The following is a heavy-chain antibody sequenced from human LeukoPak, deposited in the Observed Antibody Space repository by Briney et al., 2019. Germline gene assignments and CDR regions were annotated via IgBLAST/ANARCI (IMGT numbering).Heavy chain of an antibody. V-gene: IGHV3-48*01. CDR3: ARDTYGSGSYYNAPLDY. CDR1: GFTFSSYS. D-gene: IGHD3-10*01. CDR2: ISSRGSSI. Sequence: TGGSLRLSCAASGFTFSSYSMNWVRQAPGKGLEWVSYISSRGSSIYYADSVKGRFTISRDNAKNSLYLQLNSLRAEDTAVYYCARDTYGSGSYYNAPLDYWGQGTLVTVSS. J-gene: IGHJ4*02.